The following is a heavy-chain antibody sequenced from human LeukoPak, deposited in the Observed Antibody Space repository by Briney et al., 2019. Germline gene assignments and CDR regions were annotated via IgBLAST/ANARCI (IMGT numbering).Heavy chain of an antibody. CDR1: GVSISSYY. V-gene: IGHV4-59*01. Sequence: SETLSLTCTVSGVSISSYYWSWIRQPPGKGQEWIGYIYYSGSTNYNPSLKSRVTISVDTSKNQFSLKLSSVTAADTAVYYCARAPSIAARRYNWFDPWGQGTLVTVSS. CDR2: IYYSGST. J-gene: IGHJ5*02. D-gene: IGHD6-6*01. CDR3: ARAPSIAARRYNWFDP.